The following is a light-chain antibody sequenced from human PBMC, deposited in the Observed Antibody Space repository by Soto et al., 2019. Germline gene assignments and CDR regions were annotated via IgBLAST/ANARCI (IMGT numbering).Light chain of an antibody. Sequence: TLLTQSPGSLSLSPWDRATLSCRASQSVSSYLAWYQRKPGQAPRLLIYDASNRPTGIPARLSGSGSGTEFTLPISSLEPEEFAVDYCQQRWYWPPIPFGQGTRLEIK. V-gene: IGKV3-11*01. CDR3: QQRWYWPPIP. J-gene: IGKJ5*01. CDR2: DAS. CDR1: QSVSSY.